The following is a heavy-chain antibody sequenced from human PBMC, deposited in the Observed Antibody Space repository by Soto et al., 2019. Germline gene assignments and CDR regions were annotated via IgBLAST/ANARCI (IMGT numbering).Heavy chain of an antibody. CDR3: AKERASRGPYDY. J-gene: IGHJ4*02. CDR1: GFSLSSYG. CDR2: IGGDAT. Sequence: EVHLLESGGTLVQPGGSLRLSCAASGFSLSSYGMNWVRQAPGKGLEWVSAIGGDATFYADSVKGRFTISKDNSKNTLYLQMNSLRADDTALYYCAKERASRGPYDYWGQRTLVTVSS. V-gene: IGHV3-23*01.